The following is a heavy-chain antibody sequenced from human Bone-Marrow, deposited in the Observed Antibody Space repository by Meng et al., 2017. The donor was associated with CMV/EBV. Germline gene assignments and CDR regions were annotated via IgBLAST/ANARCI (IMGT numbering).Heavy chain of an antibody. D-gene: IGHD3-3*01. CDR2: INPKSGVT. J-gene: IGHJ1*01. CDR3: ARDLGVGAAGH. V-gene: IGHV1-2*02. CDR1: GYTFTGYY. Sequence: ASVKVSCKASGYTFTGYYMHWVRQAPGQGLEWMGWINPKSGVTNYAQRFQDRVTMTTDTSIRTVYMDLGSLTSDDTAIFYCARDLGVGAAGHWGPGTLVTVSS.